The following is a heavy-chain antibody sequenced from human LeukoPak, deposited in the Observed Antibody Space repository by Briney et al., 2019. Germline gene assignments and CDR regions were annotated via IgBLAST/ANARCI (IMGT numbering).Heavy chain of an antibody. Sequence: KTSETLSLTRTVSGGSISSYYWSCIRQPPGEGLEWIGYIYYSGSTNYNPSLKSRVTISVDTSKNQFSLKLSSVTAADTAVYYCARGTYSSSPELDYWGQGTLVTVSS. D-gene: IGHD6-6*01. CDR1: GGSISSYY. CDR3: ARGTYSSSPELDY. V-gene: IGHV4-59*01. CDR2: IYYSGST. J-gene: IGHJ4*02.